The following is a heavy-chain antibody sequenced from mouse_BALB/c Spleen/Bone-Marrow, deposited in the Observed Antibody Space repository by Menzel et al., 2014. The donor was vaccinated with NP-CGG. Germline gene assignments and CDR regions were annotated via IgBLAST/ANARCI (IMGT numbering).Heavy chain of an antibody. CDR3: ARRYYGSSFSYFDY. Sequence: EVKLLESGGGLVQPGGSRKLSCAASGFTFSSFGMHWVRQAPEKGLEWVAYINSGSSTIYYADTVKGRFTIPRDNPKNTLFLQMTSLRSEDTAMYYCARRYYGSSFSYFDYWGQGTTLTVSS. J-gene: IGHJ2*01. CDR1: GFTFSSFG. CDR2: INSGSSTI. V-gene: IGHV5-17*02. D-gene: IGHD1-1*01.